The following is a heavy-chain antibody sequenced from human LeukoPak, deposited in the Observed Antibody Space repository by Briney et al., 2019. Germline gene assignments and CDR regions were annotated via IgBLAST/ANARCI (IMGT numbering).Heavy chain of an antibody. D-gene: IGHD3-10*01. V-gene: IGHV1-18*01. Sequence: ASVKVSCKASGYTFTSYGISWVRQAPGQGLEWMGWISPYNSNTYYAQNLQGRVTMTRNTSISTAYMELSSLRSEDTAVYYCARVRYYGSGSYRFTKNNYYYYYMDVWGKGTTVTISS. J-gene: IGHJ6*03. CDR3: ARVRYYGSGSYRFTKNNYYYYYMDV. CDR2: ISPYNSNT. CDR1: GYTFTSYG.